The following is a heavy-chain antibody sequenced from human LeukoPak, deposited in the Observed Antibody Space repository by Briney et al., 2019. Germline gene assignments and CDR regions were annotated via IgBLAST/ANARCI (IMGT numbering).Heavy chain of an antibody. J-gene: IGHJ4*02. CDR2: IYYSGST. Sequence: SETLSLTCTVSGGSISSYYWSWIRQPPGKGLEWIGYIYYSGSTNYSPSLKSRVTISVDTSKNQFSLKLSSVTAADTAVYYCARVPPLPVAYGSGSTFDYWGQGTLVTVSS. CDR1: GGSISSYY. D-gene: IGHD3-10*01. CDR3: ARVPPLPVAYGSGSTFDY. V-gene: IGHV4-59*01.